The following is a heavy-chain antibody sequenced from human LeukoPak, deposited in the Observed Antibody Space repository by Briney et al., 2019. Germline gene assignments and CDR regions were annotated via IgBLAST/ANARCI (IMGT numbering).Heavy chain of an antibody. D-gene: IGHD3-3*01. CDR1: GGSISGYY. CDR3: AIAGVGNSWSGYDY. Sequence: SETLSLTCTVSGGSISGYYWSWIRQPPGKGLEWTGYIYYSGSTNYNPSLKSRVTISVDTSKNQFSLKLSSVTAADTAVYYCAIAGVGNSWSGYDYWGKGTLVTVSS. V-gene: IGHV4-59*01. CDR2: IYYSGST. J-gene: IGHJ4*02.